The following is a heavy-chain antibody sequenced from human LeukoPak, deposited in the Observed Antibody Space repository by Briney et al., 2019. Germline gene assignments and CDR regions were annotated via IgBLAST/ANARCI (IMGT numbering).Heavy chain of an antibody. CDR1: GFTFSSYA. CDR3: AKESRYSYGSNYFDY. J-gene: IGHJ4*02. Sequence: AGGSLRLSCAASGFTFSSYAMSWVRQAPGKGLEWVSAISGSGGSTYYADSVKGRFTISRDNSKNTLYLQMNSLRAEDTAVYYCAKESRYSYGSNYFDYWGQGTLVTVSS. CDR2: ISGSGGST. D-gene: IGHD5-18*01. V-gene: IGHV3-23*01.